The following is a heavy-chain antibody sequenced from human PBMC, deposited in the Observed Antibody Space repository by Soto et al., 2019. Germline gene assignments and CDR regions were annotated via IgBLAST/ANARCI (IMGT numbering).Heavy chain of an antibody. Sequence: QVHLEESGGGVVHPGRSLRLSCAASGFTFNTYAVHWVRQAPGKGLEWVAVVSSDGSNKYYSDSVKGRFSISRDNSNNTLSLQMNSLRTEDTAVSYCARGAITVLRGVDYWGRGTLVTVSS. CDR2: VSSDGSNK. CDR3: ARGAITVLRGVDY. CDR1: GFTFNTYA. V-gene: IGHV3-30*04. D-gene: IGHD3-10*01. J-gene: IGHJ4*02.